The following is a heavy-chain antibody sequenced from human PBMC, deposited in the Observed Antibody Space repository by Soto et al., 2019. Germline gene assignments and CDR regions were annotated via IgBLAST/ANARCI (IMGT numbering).Heavy chain of an antibody. CDR3: VQSRCGGDCLQSYSSHSYYGLDV. CDR1: GFSLSTTGVG. V-gene: IGHV2-5*02. CDR2: IYWDDDK. D-gene: IGHD2-21*02. J-gene: IGHJ6*02. Sequence: QIALKESGPTLVKPTQTLTLTCSFSGFSLSTTGVGVGWIRQPPGKAREWLALIYWDDDKRYNPSLNSRLTISKDTSKNQVVLAMTNMDPVDTATHYCVQSRCGGDCLQSYSSHSYYGLDVWGQGTTVTVSS.